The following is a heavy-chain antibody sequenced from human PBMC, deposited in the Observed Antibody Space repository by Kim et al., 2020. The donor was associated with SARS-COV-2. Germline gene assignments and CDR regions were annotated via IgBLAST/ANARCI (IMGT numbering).Heavy chain of an antibody. CDR3: AKRSAADYDILTGYYFDYYGMDV. Sequence: GGSLRLSCAASGFTFSSYAMSWVRQAPGKGLEWVSAISGSGGSTYYADSVKGRFTISRDNSKNTLYLQMNSLRAEDTAVYYCAKRSAADYDILTGYYFDYYGMDVWGQGTTVTVSS. J-gene: IGHJ6*02. V-gene: IGHV3-23*01. CDR2: ISGSGGST. CDR1: GFTFSSYA. D-gene: IGHD3-9*01.